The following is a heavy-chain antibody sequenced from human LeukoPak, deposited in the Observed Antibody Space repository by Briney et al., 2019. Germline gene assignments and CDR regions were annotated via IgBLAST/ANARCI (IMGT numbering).Heavy chain of an antibody. J-gene: IGHJ4*02. CDR3: ARQALWFFDH. Sequence: SETLSLTCTVSGGSISCNSNYWAWIRQPPGRGLGWIGSISYGGSTYYSPSLESRVTISVDTSKNQFSLRLSSVTAADTAVYYCARQALWFFDHWGQGTLVTVSS. D-gene: IGHD2-21*01. CDR1: GGSISCNSNY. CDR2: ISYGGST. V-gene: IGHV4-39*01.